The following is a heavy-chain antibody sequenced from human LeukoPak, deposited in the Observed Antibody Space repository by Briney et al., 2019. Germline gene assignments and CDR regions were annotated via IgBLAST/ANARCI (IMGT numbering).Heavy chain of an antibody. D-gene: IGHD1-26*01. CDR1: GFTFTNAW. CDR3: ARELVVGATKWFDP. J-gene: IGHJ5*02. Sequence: GGSLRLSCTASGFTFTNAWMSWVRQAPGKGLEWVSSISSSSSYIYYADSVKGRFTISRDNAKNSLYLQMNSLRAEDTAVYYCARELVVGATKWFDPWGQGTLVTVSS. CDR2: ISSSSSYI. V-gene: IGHV3-21*01.